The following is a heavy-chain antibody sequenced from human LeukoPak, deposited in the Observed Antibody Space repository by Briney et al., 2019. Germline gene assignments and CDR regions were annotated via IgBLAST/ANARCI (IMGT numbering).Heavy chain of an antibody. D-gene: IGHD3-10*01. J-gene: IGHJ4*02. CDR3: ANLGSYYNKFDY. CDR1: GFTFSSYD. V-gene: IGHV3-23*01. CDR2: ISGSGGST. Sequence: GGSLRLSCAASGFTFSSYDMSWVRQAPGKGLEGVSAISGSGGSTYYEDAVKGRFTISRDNSKNTRYLQMNTLRAEDTAVYYCANLGSYYNKFDYWGQGTLVTVSS.